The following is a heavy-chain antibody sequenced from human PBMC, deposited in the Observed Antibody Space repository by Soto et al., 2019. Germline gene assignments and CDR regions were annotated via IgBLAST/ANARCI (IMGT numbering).Heavy chain of an antibody. V-gene: IGHV1-18*01. D-gene: IGHD6-19*01. CDR3: AREEAVAGTVFAFDI. CDR1: GYTFTSYG. CDR2: ISAYNGNT. J-gene: IGHJ3*02. Sequence: ASVKVSCKASGYTFTSYGISWVRQAPGQGLEWMGWISAYNGNTNYAQNLQGRVTMTTDTSTSTAYMELRNLRSDDTAVYYCAREEAVAGTVFAFDIWGQGTMVTVSS.